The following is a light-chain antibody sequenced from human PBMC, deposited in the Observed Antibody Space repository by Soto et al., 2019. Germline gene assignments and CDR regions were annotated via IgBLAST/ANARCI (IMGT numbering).Light chain of an antibody. CDR2: GAS. J-gene: IGKJ1*01. CDR1: QSISRY. CDR3: QQYGSSPPT. Sequence: IVLTQSPGTLSLSPGERTTLSWRASQSISRYLAWYRQKPGQGPRLVIYGASSRATGTPDRFSGSGSGTDFTLTINRLEPEDVALYYCQQYGSSPPTFGQGTKVDIK. V-gene: IGKV3-20*01.